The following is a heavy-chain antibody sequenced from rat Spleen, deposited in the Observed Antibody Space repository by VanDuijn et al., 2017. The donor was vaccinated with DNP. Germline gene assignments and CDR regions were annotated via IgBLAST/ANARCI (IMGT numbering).Heavy chain of an antibody. CDR1: GFTFSSYW. V-gene: IGHV5-58*01. CDR3: ANPYIH. CDR2: ITSDGDNT. D-gene: IGHD1-9*01. Sequence: EVQLVETGGGLVQPGRSLKLSCVASGFTFSSYWMYWIRQAPGKGLEWVASITSDGDNTYYPDSVKGRFTISRDNAENTVYLQMNSLRSEDTATYFCANPYIHWGHGVVVTVSS. J-gene: IGHJ2*01.